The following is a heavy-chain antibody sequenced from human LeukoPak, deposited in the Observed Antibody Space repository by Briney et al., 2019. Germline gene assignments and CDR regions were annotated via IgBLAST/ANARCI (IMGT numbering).Heavy chain of an antibody. V-gene: IGHV1-18*01. CDR3: ARALRGVVAAVAYYGMDV. J-gene: IGHJ6*02. Sequence: GASVKVSCKASGYTFTSYGISWVRQAPGQGLEWMGWISAYNGNTNYAQKLQGRVTMTTDTSTSTAYMELRRLRSDDTAVYYCARALRGVVAAVAYYGMDVRGQGTTVTVSS. CDR1: GYTFTSYG. D-gene: IGHD2-15*01. CDR2: ISAYNGNT.